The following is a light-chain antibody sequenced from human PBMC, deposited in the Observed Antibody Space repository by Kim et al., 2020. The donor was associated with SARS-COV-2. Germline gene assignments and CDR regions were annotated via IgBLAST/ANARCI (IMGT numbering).Light chain of an antibody. J-gene: IGKJ1*01. CDR1: QSVSSK. Sequence: EIVMTQSPATLSVSPGERATLSCRASQSVSSKLAWYQQKPGQAPRLLIYGASTRATGVPGRFSGSGSGTEFTLTISSLQSEDFAFYYCQHYENWPWTLGQGTKVDIK. CDR3: QHYENWPWT. V-gene: IGKV3-15*01. CDR2: GAS.